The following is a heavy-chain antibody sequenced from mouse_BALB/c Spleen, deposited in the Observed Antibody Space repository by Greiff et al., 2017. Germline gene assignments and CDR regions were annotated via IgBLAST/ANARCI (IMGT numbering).Heavy chain of an antibody. V-gene: IGHV1-5*01. CDR3: TEGLRDHYFDY. D-gene: IGHD2-2*01. Sequence: VQLQQSGTVLARPGASVKMSCKASGYTFTSYWMHWVKQRPGQGLEWIGAIYPGNSDTSYNQKFKGKAKLTAVTSTSTAYMELSSLTNEDSAVYYCTEGLRDHYFDYWGQGTTLTVSS. J-gene: IGHJ2*01. CDR1: GYTFTSYW. CDR2: IYPGNSDT.